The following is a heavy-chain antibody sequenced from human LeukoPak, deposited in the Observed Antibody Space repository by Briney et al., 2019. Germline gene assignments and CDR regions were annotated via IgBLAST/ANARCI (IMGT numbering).Heavy chain of an antibody. CDR2: IYTSGST. CDR1: GDSISISTYY. J-gene: IGHJ5*02. CDR3: ARGLQLALYNWFDP. D-gene: IGHD5-18*01. V-gene: IGHV4-61*02. Sequence: SETLSLTCTVSGDSISISTYYWSWIRQPAGKGLEWIGRIYTSGSTNYNPSLKSRVTMSVDTSKNQFSLKLSSVTAADTAVYYCARGLQLALYNWFDPWGQGTLVTVSS.